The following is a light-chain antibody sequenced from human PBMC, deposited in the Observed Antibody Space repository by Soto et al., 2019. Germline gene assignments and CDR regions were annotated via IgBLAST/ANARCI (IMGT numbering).Light chain of an antibody. CDR3: QSYDNNNHWV. Sequence: NFMLTQPHSVSESPGKTVTMSCTRSSGSIANNFEQWYQQRPGSSPTTVIYKDNQRPSGVPDRFSGSIDSSSNSASLSISGLKTEDEADYYCQSYDNNNHWVFGGGTKPTVL. V-gene: IGLV6-57*01. CDR1: SGSIANNF. J-gene: IGLJ3*02. CDR2: KDN.